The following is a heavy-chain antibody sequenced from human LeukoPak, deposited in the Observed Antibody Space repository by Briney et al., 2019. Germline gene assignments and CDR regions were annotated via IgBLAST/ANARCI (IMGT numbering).Heavy chain of an antibody. J-gene: IGHJ6*02. CDR2: MNPNSGNT. CDR3: ARGKGYGDYGDYYYYGMDV. CDR1: GYTFTSHD. Sequence: GASVKVSCKASGYTFTSHDINWVRQATGQGLEWMGWMNPNSGNTGYAQKFQGRVTMTRNTSISTAYMELSSLRSEDTAVYYCARGKGYGDYGDYYYYGMDVWGQGTTVTVSS. V-gene: IGHV1-8*01. D-gene: IGHD4-17*01.